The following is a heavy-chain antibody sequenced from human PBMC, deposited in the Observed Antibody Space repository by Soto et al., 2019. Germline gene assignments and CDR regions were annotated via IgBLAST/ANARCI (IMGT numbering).Heavy chain of an antibody. D-gene: IGHD5-12*01. CDR1: GGGISSGCYY. J-gene: IGHJ4*01. CDR2: IHYSGST. CDR3: ARHLGGFFDY. Sequence: SLSLTCTVCGGGISSGCYYWSWIRHHPGKGLEWIGYIHYSGSTYYTPSLRSRVDMPVDTSKNQFSLKLSSVTAADTAVYYCARHLGGFFDYWGHGALVTVSS. V-gene: IGHV4-31*02.